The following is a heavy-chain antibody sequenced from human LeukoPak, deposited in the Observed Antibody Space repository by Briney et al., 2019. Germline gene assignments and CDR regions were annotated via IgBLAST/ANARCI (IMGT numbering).Heavy chain of an antibody. V-gene: IGHV4-34*01. Sequence: PSETLSLTCAVYGRPFSGYYRSWIRQPPGKGLEWIGEINHSGSTNYNPSLKSRVTISVDTSKNQFSLKLSSVTAADTAVYYCASEYRPGYRGGFDPWGQGTLVTVSS. J-gene: IGHJ5*02. CDR2: INHSGST. D-gene: IGHD5-12*01. CDR3: ASEYRPGYRGGFDP. CDR1: GRPFSGYY.